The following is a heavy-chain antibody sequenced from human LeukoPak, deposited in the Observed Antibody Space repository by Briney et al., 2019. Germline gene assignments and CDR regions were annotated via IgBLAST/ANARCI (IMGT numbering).Heavy chain of an antibody. Sequence: GASVKVSCKASGYTFTNYYIHWVRQAPGQGLEWMGGIIPIFGTANYAQKFQGRVTITADESTSTAYMELSSLRSEDTAVYYCARGGWPYYYYYGMDVWGQGTTVTVSS. CDR3: ARGGWPYYYYYGMDV. J-gene: IGHJ6*02. D-gene: IGHD5-24*01. V-gene: IGHV1-69*13. CDR1: GYTFTNYY. CDR2: IIPIFGTA.